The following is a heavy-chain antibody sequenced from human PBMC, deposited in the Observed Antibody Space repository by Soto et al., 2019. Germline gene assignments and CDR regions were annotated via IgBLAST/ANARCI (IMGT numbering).Heavy chain of an antibody. Sequence: QVQLVQSGAEVKKPGSSVKVSCKASGGTFSNYAISWVRQAPGQGLEWMGGITPFFGTANYAQKFQGRVTITADEPMSTADMELSRLRSEDTAVYYCAQTLGLAVAGPGRFDLWGRGTLVTVSS. D-gene: IGHD6-19*01. CDR1: GGTFSNYA. J-gene: IGHJ2*01. CDR2: ITPFFGTA. CDR3: AQTLGLAVAGPGRFDL. V-gene: IGHV1-69*12.